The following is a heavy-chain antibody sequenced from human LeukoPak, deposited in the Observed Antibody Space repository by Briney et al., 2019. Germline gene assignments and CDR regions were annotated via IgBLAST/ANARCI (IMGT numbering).Heavy chain of an antibody. V-gene: IGHV3-30*04. CDR1: GFTFSSYA. CDR2: MSFDVNNK. Sequence: HSGGSLRLSCATSGFTFSSYAFHWVRQAPGKGLEWVATMSFDVNNKYYADSVRGRFTISRDNSKNTLYLQMNSLRAEDTAVYSCAKGSGNIMGAPQADYWGQGTLVIVSS. D-gene: IGHD1-26*01. CDR3: AKGSGNIMGAPQADY. J-gene: IGHJ4*02.